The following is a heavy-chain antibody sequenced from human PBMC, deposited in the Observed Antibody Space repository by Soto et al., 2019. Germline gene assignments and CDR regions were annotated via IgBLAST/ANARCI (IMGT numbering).Heavy chain of an antibody. CDR2: IFHSGST. J-gene: IGHJ4*02. Sequence: QVQLQESGPGLVKPSGTLSLTCAVSSGSISTNNWWHWVRQPPGKGLEWIGEIFHSGSTNYSPSLKSRVTRSVDIFKNQFSLTLSSVTAADTAVYYCARERGTGTYQGFDYWGQGTLVTVSS. CDR3: ARERGTGTYQGFDY. D-gene: IGHD1-26*01. CDR1: SGSISTNNW. V-gene: IGHV4-4*02.